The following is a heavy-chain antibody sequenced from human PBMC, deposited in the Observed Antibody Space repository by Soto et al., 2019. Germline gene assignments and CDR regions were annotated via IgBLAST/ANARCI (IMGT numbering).Heavy chain of an antibody. J-gene: IGHJ4*02. CDR2: ISYDGSNK. Sequence: GGSLRLSCSASGFTFSSYGMHWVRQAPGKGLEWVAVISYDGSNKYYADSVKGRFTISRDNSKNTLYLQMNSLRAEDTAVYYCATVPLYSGSYLHYWGQGTLVTVSS. CDR1: GFTFSSYG. CDR3: ATVPLYSGSYLHY. V-gene: IGHV3-30*03. D-gene: IGHD1-26*01.